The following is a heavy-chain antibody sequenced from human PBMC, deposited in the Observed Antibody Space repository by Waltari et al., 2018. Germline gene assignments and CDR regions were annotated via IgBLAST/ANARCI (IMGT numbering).Heavy chain of an antibody. J-gene: IGHJ4*02. Sequence: EVQLLESGGGLVQPGGSLRLSCSASGFTFSTYVMNWVRQAPGKGLGGVSSISDGGSIINDADSVKGRFTISRDNSKNTVYLQMKSLRAEDTAVYYCARGSGVDYWGQGTLVTISS. CDR2: ISDGGSII. CDR3: ARGSGVDY. V-gene: IGHV3-23*01. CDR1: GFTFSTYV. D-gene: IGHD7-27*01.